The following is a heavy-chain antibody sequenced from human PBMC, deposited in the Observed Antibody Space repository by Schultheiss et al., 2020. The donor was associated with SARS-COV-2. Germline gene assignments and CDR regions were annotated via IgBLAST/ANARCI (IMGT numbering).Heavy chain of an antibody. CDR1: GFTVSSNY. CDR3: AKSGGVYYDSSGYYSPFDY. V-gene: IGHV3-53*01. Sequence: GSLRLSCAASGFTVSSNYMSWVRQAPGKGLEWVSVIYSGGSTYYADSVKGRFTISRDNSKNTLYLQMNSLRAEDTAVYYCAKSGGVYYDSSGYYSPFDYWGQGTLVTVSS. J-gene: IGHJ4*02. D-gene: IGHD3-22*01. CDR2: IYSGGST.